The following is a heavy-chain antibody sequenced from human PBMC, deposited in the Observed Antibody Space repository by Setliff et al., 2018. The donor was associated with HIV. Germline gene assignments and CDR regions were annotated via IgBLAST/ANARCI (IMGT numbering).Heavy chain of an antibody. CDR2: IFSGSDTA. CDR3: VRGIGSNYNFWSGYSYYYYYMDV. D-gene: IGHD3-3*01. V-gene: IGHV3-48*01. J-gene: IGHJ6*03. CDR1: GFSFSSYS. Sequence: GGSLRLSCVASGFSFSSYSMNWVRQTPGKGLEWLSYIFSGSDTADYADSVRGRFTISRDNAKNSLYLQMNSLRAEDTAVYYCVRGIGSNYNFWSGYSYYYYYMDVWGKGTTVTVS.